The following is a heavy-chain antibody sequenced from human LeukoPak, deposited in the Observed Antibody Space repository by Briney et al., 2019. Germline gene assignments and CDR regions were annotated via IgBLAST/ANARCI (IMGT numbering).Heavy chain of an antibody. Sequence: SETLSLTCTVSGGSIINYFWSWVRQPPGKGLEWIGEISHSGSTNYNPSLKSRVTISLDKSKNQLSLKLSSVTAADTAVYYCGRLMAGLDWGQGTLVTVSS. CDR3: GRLMAGLD. V-gene: IGHV4-4*02. CDR1: GGSIINYF. D-gene: IGHD6-19*01. J-gene: IGHJ4*02. CDR2: ISHSGST.